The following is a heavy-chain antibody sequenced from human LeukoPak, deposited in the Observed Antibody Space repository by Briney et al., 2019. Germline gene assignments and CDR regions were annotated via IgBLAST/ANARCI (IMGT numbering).Heavy chain of an antibody. CDR2: ASTDGPP. CDR1: GFTFGNYA. CDR3: AKLRHGGYYSYMDV. D-gene: IGHD2-21*01. V-gene: IGHV3-23*01. J-gene: IGHJ6*03. Sequence: GGSLRLSCTASGFTFGNYAMTSVRQGPGKGLESVSSASTDGPPYYANSVKGRFTISRDNSKSTLYLRMNSLRAEDTAVYYCAKLRHGGYYSYMDVWGKGTTVTVSS.